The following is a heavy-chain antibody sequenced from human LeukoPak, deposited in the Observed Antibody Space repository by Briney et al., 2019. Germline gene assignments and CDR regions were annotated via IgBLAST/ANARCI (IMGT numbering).Heavy chain of an antibody. CDR3: ARHGRMVIMSKFSTGIDQ. CDR1: DGSISNYF. V-gene: IGHV4-59*08. Sequence: PSETLSLTCTVPDGSISNYFWSWIRQPPGKGLEWIGYIYYTGMTNSNPSLKSRATISMDTSKNQFSLNLRSVTAADTAIYSCARHGRMVIMSKFSTGIDQWGQGTLVTVSS. CDR2: IYYTGMT. J-gene: IGHJ4*02. D-gene: IGHD2-8*01.